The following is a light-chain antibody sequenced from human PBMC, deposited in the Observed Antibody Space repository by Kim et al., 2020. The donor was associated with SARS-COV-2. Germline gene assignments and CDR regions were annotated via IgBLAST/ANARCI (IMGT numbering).Light chain of an antibody. CDR2: AAS. J-gene: IGKJ4*01. CDR3: QHLSSPLT. V-gene: IGKV1-9*01. CDR1: HDISTY. Sequence: LSASDGGRVTITCRASHDISTYLAWYQQNPGKAPNLLICAASTLRNGVPSRFSGSGAGTEFTLTNSSLQPEDFATYFCQHLSSPLTFGGGTKLEI.